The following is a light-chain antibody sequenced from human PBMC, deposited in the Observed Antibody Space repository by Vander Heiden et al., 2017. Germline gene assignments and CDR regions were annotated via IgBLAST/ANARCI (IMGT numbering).Light chain of an antibody. J-gene: IGLJ3*02. CDR1: SSNIGSNY. V-gene: IGLV1-47*02. CDR3: AAWDDSRRV. CDR2: SNN. Sequence: QSVLPQPPSASGTPGQRVTISCSGSSSNIGSNYVYWYQQLPGTAPKLLIYSNNQRPSGVPDRFSGSKSGTSASLAISGLRSEDEADYYCAAWDDSRRVFGGGTKLTVL.